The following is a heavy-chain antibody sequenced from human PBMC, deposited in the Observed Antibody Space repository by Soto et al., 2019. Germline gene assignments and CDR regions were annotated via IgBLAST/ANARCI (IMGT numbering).Heavy chain of an antibody. CDR2: IYPGDSDT. Sequence: PGESLKISCKGSGYSFTSYWIGWVRQMPGKGLEWMGIIYPGDSDTRYSPSFQGQVTISADKSISTAYLQWSSLKASVTAMYYCARQARADYYDSSGHTYDYWGEGNLVPVSS. J-gene: IGHJ4*02. D-gene: IGHD3-22*01. CDR3: ARQARADYYDSSGHTYDY. V-gene: IGHV5-51*01. CDR1: GYSFTSYW.